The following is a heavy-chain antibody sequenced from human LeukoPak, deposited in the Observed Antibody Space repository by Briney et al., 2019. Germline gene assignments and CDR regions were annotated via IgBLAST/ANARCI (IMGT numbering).Heavy chain of an antibody. V-gene: IGHV1-2*02. D-gene: IGHD3-22*01. J-gene: IGHJ4*02. Sequence: VASVKVSCKASGYTFTGNYMHWVRQAPGQGLEWMGWINPNSGGTNYAQKFQGRVTMTRDTSISTAYMELSRLRSDDTAVYYCPRGPDYYDSSGYYFPFDYWGQGTLVTVSS. CDR3: PRGPDYYDSSGYYFPFDY. CDR1: GYTFTGNY. CDR2: INPNSGGT.